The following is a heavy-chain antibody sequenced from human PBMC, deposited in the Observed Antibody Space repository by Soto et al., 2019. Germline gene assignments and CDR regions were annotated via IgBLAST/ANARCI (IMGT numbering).Heavy chain of an antibody. CDR2: ISYSGRT. CDR1: GDSISSGAYY. Sequence: SETLSLTCTVSGDSISSGAYYWSWIRQHPGKGLEWIGYISYSGRTYYNPSLKSRLTISLDTSENQFSLKLTSVTAADTAVYYCARSSIKPQVFMYPFDSWSQGTLVT. V-gene: IGHV4-31*03. CDR3: ARSSIKPQVFMYPFDS. D-gene: IGHD3-3*01. J-gene: IGHJ4*02.